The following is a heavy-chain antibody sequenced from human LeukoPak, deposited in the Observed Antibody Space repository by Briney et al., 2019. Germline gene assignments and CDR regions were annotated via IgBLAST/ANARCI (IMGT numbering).Heavy chain of an antibody. J-gene: IGHJ4*02. V-gene: IGHV3-21*01. CDR3: ARKNGLDY. CDR1: GFTFSIHN. Sequence: GGSLRLSCAASGFTFSIHNMNWVRQAPGKGLEWVSSISHSSSYTYYADSVKGRFTISRDNAKNSLYLQMNSLRAEDTAVYYCARKNGLDYWGQGTLVTVSS. CDR2: ISHSSSYT.